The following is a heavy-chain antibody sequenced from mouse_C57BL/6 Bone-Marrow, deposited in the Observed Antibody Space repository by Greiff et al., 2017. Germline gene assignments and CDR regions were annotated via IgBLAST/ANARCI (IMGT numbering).Heavy chain of an antibody. D-gene: IGHD2-4*01. J-gene: IGHJ3*01. CDR3: ARSKGNDSWFAY. V-gene: IGHV1-18*01. CDR1: GYTFTDYN. Sequence: VQLQQSGPELVKPGASVKIPCKASGYTFTDYNMDWVKQSHGKSLEWIGDINPNNGGTVDNQKFKGKATLTVDKSSSTAYMELRSLTSEDTAVYYCARSKGNDSWFAYWGQGTLVTVSA. CDR2: INPNNGGT.